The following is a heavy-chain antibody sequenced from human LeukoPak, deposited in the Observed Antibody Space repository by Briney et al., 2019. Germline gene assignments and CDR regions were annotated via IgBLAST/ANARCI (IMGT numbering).Heavy chain of an antibody. CDR1: GGSISSSSYY. V-gene: IGHV4-39*07. D-gene: IGHD3-10*01. Sequence: SETQSLTCTVSGGSISSSSYYWGWIRQPPGKGLEWIGSIYYSGSTYYNPSLKSRVTISVDTSKNQFSLKLSSVTAADTAVYYCASVRIWFGEYHEFDPWGQGTLVTVSS. CDR3: ASVRIWFGEYHEFDP. J-gene: IGHJ5*02. CDR2: IYYSGST.